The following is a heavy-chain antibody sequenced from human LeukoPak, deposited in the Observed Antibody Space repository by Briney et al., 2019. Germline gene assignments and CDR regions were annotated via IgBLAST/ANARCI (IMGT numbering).Heavy chain of an antibody. CDR3: ARGGYDYYDSSGNLDY. CDR1: GYTFTSYA. D-gene: IGHD3-22*01. V-gene: IGHV1-3*01. J-gene: IGHJ4*02. CDR2: INAGNGNT. Sequence: ASVKVSCKASGYTFTSYAMHWVRQAPGQRLEWMGWINAGNGNTKYSQKFQGRVTITRDTSASTAYMELSSLRSEDTAVYYCARGGYDYYDSSGNLDYWGQGTLVTVSS.